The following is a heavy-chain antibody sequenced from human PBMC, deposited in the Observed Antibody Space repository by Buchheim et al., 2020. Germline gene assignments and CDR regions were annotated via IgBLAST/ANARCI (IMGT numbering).Heavy chain of an antibody. V-gene: IGHV3-30*18. D-gene: IGHD2-15*01. CDR3: AKVLGGYLDY. Sequence: QVQLVESGGGVVQPGRSLRLSCAASGFTFSSYGMHWVRQAPGKGLEWVAVISYDGSNKYYADSVKGRFTISRDNSKNTLYLQMNSLRAEDTAVYYCAKVLGGYLDYWGQGTL. CDR2: ISYDGSNK. CDR1: GFTFSSYG. J-gene: IGHJ4*02.